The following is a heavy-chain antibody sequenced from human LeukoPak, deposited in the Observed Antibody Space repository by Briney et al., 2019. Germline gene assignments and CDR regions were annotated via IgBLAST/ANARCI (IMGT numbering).Heavy chain of an antibody. V-gene: IGHV1-69*13. D-gene: IGHD1-26*01. J-gene: IGHJ1*01. Sequence: GASVKVSCKASGYTFTGYYMHWVRQAPGQGLEWMGGIIPIFGTANYAQKFQGRVTITADESTSTAYMELSSLRSEDTAVYYCARELETELTDFRYFQHWGQGTLVTVSS. CDR1: GYTFTGYY. CDR2: IIPIFGTA. CDR3: ARELETELTDFRYFQH.